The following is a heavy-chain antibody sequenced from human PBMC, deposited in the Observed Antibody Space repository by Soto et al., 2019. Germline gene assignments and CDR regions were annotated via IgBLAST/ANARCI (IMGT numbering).Heavy chain of an antibody. CDR2: SRSEANDYIR. D-gene: IGHD2-2*01. Sequence: WGSLRLSCVASGFTFSEYYMDWVRQAPGRGQGWIGRSRSEANDYIRDYAASGKCRFSVSRDDSNSSFFRQMNGLKTEVTAVYYCVRQGYCSSTSCFDAMDVWGQGTTVTVSS. CDR1: GFTFSEYY. J-gene: IGHJ6*02. CDR3: VRQGYCSSTSCFDAMDV. V-gene: IGHV3-72*01.